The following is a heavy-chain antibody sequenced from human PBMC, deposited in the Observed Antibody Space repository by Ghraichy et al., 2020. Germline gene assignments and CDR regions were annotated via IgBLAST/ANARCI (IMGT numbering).Heavy chain of an antibody. V-gene: IGHV3-23*01. CDR3: ARGIGGNREGYNSYNF. CDR2: ISGSGGST. CDR1: GFIFSGSA. D-gene: IGHD5-24*01. Sequence: GGSLRLSCAASGFIFSGSAMNWVRQAPGKGLEWVSGISGSGGSTNYADSVKGRFTISRDNSKNTLYLQINSLRAEDTAVYYCARGIGGNREGYNSYNFWGQGTLVTVSA. J-gene: IGHJ4*02.